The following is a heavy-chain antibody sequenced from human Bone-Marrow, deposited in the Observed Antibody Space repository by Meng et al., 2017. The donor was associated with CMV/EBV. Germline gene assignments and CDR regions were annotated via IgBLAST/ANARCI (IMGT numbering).Heavy chain of an antibody. V-gene: IGHV3-21*01. Sequence: GESLKISCAASDLTLTSYTMNWVRQAPGRGLEWVASLSGSGGNIKYADSVKGRFTISRDNAKNSLFLQMNSLRAEDTAVYYCARAFVAAAGTRLADYWGQGTLVTVSS. J-gene: IGHJ4*02. CDR1: DLTLTSYT. CDR2: LSGSGGNI. D-gene: IGHD6-13*01. CDR3: ARAFVAAAGTRLADY.